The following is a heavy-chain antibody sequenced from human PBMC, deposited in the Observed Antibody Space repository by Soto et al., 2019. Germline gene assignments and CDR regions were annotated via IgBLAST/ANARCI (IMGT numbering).Heavy chain of an antibody. D-gene: IGHD6-19*01. V-gene: IGHV1-2*04. CDR1: GYTFTGYY. CDR2: INPNSGGT. CDR3: ARTLISGWQYYFDY. Sequence: QVQLVQSGAEVKKPGASVKVSCKASGYTFTGYYMHWVRQAPGQGLEWMGWINPNSGGTNYAQKIQGWVTMTRDTSISTAYMELSRLRSDDTAVYYCARTLISGWQYYFDYWGQGTLVTVSS. J-gene: IGHJ4*02.